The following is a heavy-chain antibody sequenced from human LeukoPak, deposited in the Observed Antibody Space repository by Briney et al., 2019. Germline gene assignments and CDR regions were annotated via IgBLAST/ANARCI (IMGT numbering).Heavy chain of an antibody. J-gene: IGHJ1*01. CDR3: ARGARYSGSYFDYFQH. Sequence: GGSLRLACAASGFTFSSYGMDWVRQAPGKGLEWVAVISYDGSNKYYADSVKGRFTISRDNSKNTLYLQMNSLRAEDTAVYYCARGARYSGSYFDYFQHWGQGTLVTVSS. V-gene: IGHV3-30*03. CDR1: GFTFSSYG. D-gene: IGHD1-26*01. CDR2: ISYDGSNK.